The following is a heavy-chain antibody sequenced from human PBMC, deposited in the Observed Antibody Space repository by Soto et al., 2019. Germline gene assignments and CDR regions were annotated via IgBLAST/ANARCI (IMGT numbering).Heavy chain of an antibody. CDR1: GFTFSDYY. CDR2: ISSSGSTI. Sequence: GGSLRLSCAASGFTFSDYYMSWIRQAPGKGLEWVSCISSSGSTIYYADSVKGRFTISRDNAKNSLFLQMNSLRAEDTAVYYCARDKCSVGDCNWYDPWGQGTLVTGSS. V-gene: IGHV3-11*01. J-gene: IGHJ5*02. D-gene: IGHD3-10*02. CDR3: ARDKCSVGDCNWYDP.